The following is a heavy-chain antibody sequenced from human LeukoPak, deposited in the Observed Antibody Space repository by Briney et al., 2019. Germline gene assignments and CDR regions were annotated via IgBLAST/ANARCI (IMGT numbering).Heavy chain of an antibody. CDR3: AKGSGSGWYGWFAP. CDR2: IGVTGDT. D-gene: IGHD6-19*01. Sequence: GGSLRLSRAASGFTFSKDDFHWVRQAPGKGLEWVAAIGVTGDTYYADSVKGRFTISRDNSKNTFFLQMNTLRAADTAVYYCAKGSGSGWYGWFAPWGQGTLVTVSS. CDR1: GFTFSKDD. V-gene: IGHV3-13*01. J-gene: IGHJ5*02.